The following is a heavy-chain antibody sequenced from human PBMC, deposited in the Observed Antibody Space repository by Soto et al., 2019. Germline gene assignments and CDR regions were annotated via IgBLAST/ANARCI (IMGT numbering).Heavy chain of an antibody. CDR2: ISYDGSNK. CDR1: VFTFSSYG. V-gene: IGHV3-30*18. CDR3: AKDAAYSSSWYSNSYGMDA. Sequence: PGGSLRLSCAASVFTFSSYGMHCVRHSPGKWLEWVAVISYDGSNKYYADSVKGRFTISRDNSKNKLYLQMNSLRAEDTAVYYCAKDAAYSSSWYSNSYGMDALGQGTTVNGSS. J-gene: IGHJ6*02. D-gene: IGHD6-13*01.